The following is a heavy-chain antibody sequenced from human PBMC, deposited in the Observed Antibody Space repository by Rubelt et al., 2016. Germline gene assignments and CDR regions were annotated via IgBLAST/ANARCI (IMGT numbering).Heavy chain of an antibody. Sequence: QVQLQESGPGLVKPSETLSLTCTVAGGSITNYYGTWIRQPPGKGLEWIGNIYYYGSAYYDPSLKSRVSISFDTSKNHCSLKLSSVTAAETAVYYCARVRQGDGPRGDYFDYWGQGSLVTVSS. CDR2: IYYYGSA. CDR3: ARVRQGDGPRGDYFDY. CDR1: GGSITNYY. V-gene: IGHV4-59*04. J-gene: IGHJ4*02.